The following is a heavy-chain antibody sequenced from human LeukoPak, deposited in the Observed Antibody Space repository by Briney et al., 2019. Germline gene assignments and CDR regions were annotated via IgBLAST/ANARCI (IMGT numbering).Heavy chain of an antibody. J-gene: IGHJ4*02. D-gene: IGHD5-12*01. Sequence: SETLSLTCTVSGGSISSYFWSWIRQPPGKGLEWIGYIYYGENTNYNPSLKSRVTMSLATSKNQFSLKLSSVTAADTAVYYCARLYSAYEFDYWGQGTLVTVS. V-gene: IGHV4-59*08. CDR3: ARLYSAYEFDY. CDR1: GGSISSYF. CDR2: IYYGENT.